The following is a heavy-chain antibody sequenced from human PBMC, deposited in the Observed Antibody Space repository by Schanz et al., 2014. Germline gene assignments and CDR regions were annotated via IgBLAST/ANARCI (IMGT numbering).Heavy chain of an antibody. CDR3: AKGRFGEVSAFEI. D-gene: IGHD3-10*01. J-gene: IGHJ3*02. Sequence: QVQLVESGGGVVQPGRSLRLSCAASGFTFSSYALHWVRQAPGKGLEWVAFVPFDGSQKFYADSVKGRFTISRDNSKNTLYLQMNSLRAEDTAVYYCAKGRFGEVSAFEIWGQGTMVTVSS. CDR1: GFTFSSYA. V-gene: IGHV3-30*04. CDR2: VPFDGSQK.